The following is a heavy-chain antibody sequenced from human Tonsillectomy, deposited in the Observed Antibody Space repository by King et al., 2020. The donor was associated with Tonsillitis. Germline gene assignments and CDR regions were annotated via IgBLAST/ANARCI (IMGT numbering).Heavy chain of an antibody. CDR3: AKEWHIVVVTARPPFDY. D-gene: IGHD2-21*02. CDR1: GFTFSSYG. J-gene: IGHJ4*02. V-gene: IGHV3-30*18. Sequence: QVQLVESGGGVVQPGRSLRLSCAASGFTFSSYGMHWVRQAPGRGLEWVAVISYDGSNKYYADSVKGRFTISRDNSKNTLYLQMNSLRAEDTAVYYCAKEWHIVVVTARPPFDYWGKGTLVTVSS. CDR2: ISYDGSNK.